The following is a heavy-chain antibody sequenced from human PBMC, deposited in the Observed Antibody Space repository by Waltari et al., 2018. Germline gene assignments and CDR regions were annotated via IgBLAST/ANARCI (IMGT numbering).Heavy chain of an antibody. D-gene: IGHD3-16*01. CDR1: GFTFSGYS. CDR2: ISSSNSYI. V-gene: IGHV3-21*01. CDR3: ARDLGGGQPGGFDY. J-gene: IGHJ4*02. Sequence: EVQLVESGGGLVKPGGSLRLSCAASGFTFSGYSMNWVRQAPGKGLEWVSSISSSNSYIYYADSVKGRFTISRDNAKNSLYLQMNSLRAEDTAVYYCARDLGGGQPGGFDYWGQGTLVTVSS.